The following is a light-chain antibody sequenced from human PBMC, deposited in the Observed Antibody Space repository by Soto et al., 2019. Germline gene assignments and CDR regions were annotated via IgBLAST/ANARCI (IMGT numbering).Light chain of an antibody. CDR3: CSYAGSSTSLYV. J-gene: IGLJ1*01. V-gene: IGLV2-23*02. CDR2: EVS. Sequence: QSALTQPASVSGSPGQSITISCTGTSSDVGSYNLVSWYQQHPGKAPKLMIYEVSKRPSGVSNRFPGSKSGNTASLTISGPQAEDEADYYCCSYAGSSTSLYVFGTGTKVTVL. CDR1: SSDVGSYNL.